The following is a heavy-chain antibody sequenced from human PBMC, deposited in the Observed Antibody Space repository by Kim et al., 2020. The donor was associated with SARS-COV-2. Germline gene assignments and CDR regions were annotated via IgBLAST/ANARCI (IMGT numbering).Heavy chain of an antibody. CDR3: ARGHPLTIFGVGGYAF. V-gene: IGHV4-34*01. J-gene: IGHJ4*02. D-gene: IGHD3-3*01. Sequence: ETLSLTCAVYGGSFSGYYWSWIRQPPGKGLEWIGEINHSGSTNYNPSLKSRVTISVDTSKNQFSLKLSSVTAADTAVYYCARGHPLTIFGVGGYAFWGQGTLVTVSS. CDR1: GGSFSGYY. CDR2: INHSGST.